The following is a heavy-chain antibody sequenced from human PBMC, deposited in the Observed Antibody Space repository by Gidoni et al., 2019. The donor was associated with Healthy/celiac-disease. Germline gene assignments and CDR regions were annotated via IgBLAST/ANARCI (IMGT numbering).Heavy chain of an antibody. D-gene: IGHD3-10*01. V-gene: IGHV1-3*01. J-gene: IGHJ4*02. CDR3: ARLGYGSGSYDN. CDR2: INAGNDNT. CDR1: GYTFTNYT. Sequence: QVQLVQSGAAVTRPGASVKVFCKASGYTFTNYTMHWVRQAPGQRLEWRGWINAGNDNTKYSQKFRGIVTITGDTSASTAYLELSSLRSEDTAVYYCARLGYGSGSYDNWGQGTLVTVSS.